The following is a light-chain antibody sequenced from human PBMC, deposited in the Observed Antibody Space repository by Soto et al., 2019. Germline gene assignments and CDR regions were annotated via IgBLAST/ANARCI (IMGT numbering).Light chain of an antibody. J-gene: IGLJ2*01. V-gene: IGLV1-47*01. CDR1: SSNIGSNY. Sequence: QSVLTQPPSASGTPGQRVTISCSGSSSNIGSNYVYWYQQLPGTAPKLLIYRNNQRPSGVPDRFSGSKSGTSASLAISGLRSEDKADYYCAAWDDSLSVVVFGGGTKVTVL. CDR3: AAWDDSLSVVV. CDR2: RNN.